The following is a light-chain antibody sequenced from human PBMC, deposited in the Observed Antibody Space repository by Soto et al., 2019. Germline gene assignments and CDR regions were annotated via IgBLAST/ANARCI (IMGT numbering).Light chain of an antibody. Sequence: QSVLTQPPSVSGAPGQRVTISCTGSSSNIGAGYDVHWYQQLPGTAPKLLVHGNTDRPSGVPDRFSGSKSGTSASLAITGLRAEDEDDYSCQSYDSSLSGWLFGGGTKLTVL. V-gene: IGLV1-40*01. CDR1: SSNIGAGYD. CDR3: QSYDSSLSGWL. J-gene: IGLJ2*01. CDR2: GNT.